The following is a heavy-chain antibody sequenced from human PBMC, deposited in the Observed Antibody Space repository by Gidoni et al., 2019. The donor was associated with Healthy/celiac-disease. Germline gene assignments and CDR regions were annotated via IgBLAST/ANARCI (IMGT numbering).Heavy chain of an antibody. CDR1: GFTFSSYA. CDR3: ARDCEDIVVVIRAPINGMDV. CDR2: ISYDGSNK. J-gene: IGHJ6*02. D-gene: IGHD2-21*01. V-gene: IGHV3-30*04. Sequence: QVQLVESGGGVVQPGRSLRLSCAASGFTFSSYAMHWVRQAPGKGLEWVAVISYDGSNKYYADSVKGRFTISRDNSKNTLYLQMNSLRAEDTAVYYCARDCEDIVVVIRAPINGMDVWGQGTTVTVSS.